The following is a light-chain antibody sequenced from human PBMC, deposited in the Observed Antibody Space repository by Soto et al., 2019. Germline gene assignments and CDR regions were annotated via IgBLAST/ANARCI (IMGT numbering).Light chain of an antibody. V-gene: IGKV3D-15*01. Sequence: EIVMTQSPVTLSVSPGERATLSCRASQFVSSNLAWYQQKPGQAPRLLIYGASTRATGIPARFSGSGSGTEFTLTISNLQSADFAVYFCQQYHNWPPITFGQGTRLEIK. J-gene: IGKJ5*01. CDR3: QQYHNWPPIT. CDR2: GAS. CDR1: QFVSSN.